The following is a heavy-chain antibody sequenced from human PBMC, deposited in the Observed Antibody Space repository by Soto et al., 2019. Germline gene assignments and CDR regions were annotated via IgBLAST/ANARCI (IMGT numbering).Heavy chain of an antibody. CDR2: ISGSGGST. Sequence: EVQLLESGGGLVQPGGSLRLSCAASGFTFSSYAMSWVRQAPGKGLEWVSAISGSGGSTYYADSVKGRFTISRDNXKXSXXLQMNSRRAEDTAVYYCEKDLHRDGAVWWLAAFDIWGQGTMVTVSS. J-gene: IGHJ3*02. D-gene: IGHD6-19*01. V-gene: IGHV3-23*01. CDR1: GFTFSSYA. CDR3: EKDLHRDGAVWWLAAFDI.